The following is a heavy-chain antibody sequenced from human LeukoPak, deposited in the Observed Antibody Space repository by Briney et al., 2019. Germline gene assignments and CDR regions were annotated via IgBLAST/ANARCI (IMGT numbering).Heavy chain of an antibody. D-gene: IGHD6-19*01. J-gene: IGHJ4*02. Sequence: GASVKVSCKASGYTFTSYGISWVRQAPGQGLEWMGWISAYNGNTNYAQKLQGRVTMTTDTPTSTAYMELRSLRSGDTAVYYCARGAAVAGLSFDYWGQGTLVTVSS. CDR1: GYTFTSYG. CDR2: ISAYNGNT. CDR3: ARGAAVAGLSFDY. V-gene: IGHV1-18*01.